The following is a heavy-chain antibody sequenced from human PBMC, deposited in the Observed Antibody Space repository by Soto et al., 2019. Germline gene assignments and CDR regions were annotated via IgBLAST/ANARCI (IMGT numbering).Heavy chain of an antibody. Sequence: GSLRLSCAASGFTFSSYAMSWVRQAPGKGLEWVSAISGSGGRTYYPDSVTGRFTMSRDNSKNTLYLQRSSLRAEDTPVYNSAKDGAPASSAVSPFDPWGQGTLVTVSS. V-gene: IGHV3-23*01. J-gene: IGHJ5*02. CDR2: ISGSGGRT. D-gene: IGHD6-25*01. CDR3: AKDGAPASSAVSPFDP. CDR1: GFTFSSYA.